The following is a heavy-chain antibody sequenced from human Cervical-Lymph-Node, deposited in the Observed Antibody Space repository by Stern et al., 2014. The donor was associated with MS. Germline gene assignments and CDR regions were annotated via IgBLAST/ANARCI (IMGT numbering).Heavy chain of an antibody. Sequence: QLQLQESGPGLVKPSQTLSLTCTVSGGSINSDHYYWSWIRQPAGKGLEWIGRVYTRASTNYNPSLKSRVTISVDTSKNKFSLKLRSVTAADTAIFYCARGIKWGSRVYGMDVWGQGTTVTVSS. CDR2: VYTRAST. V-gene: IGHV4-61*02. J-gene: IGHJ6*02. CDR3: ARGIKWGSRVYGMDV. D-gene: IGHD7-27*01. CDR1: GGSINSDHYY.